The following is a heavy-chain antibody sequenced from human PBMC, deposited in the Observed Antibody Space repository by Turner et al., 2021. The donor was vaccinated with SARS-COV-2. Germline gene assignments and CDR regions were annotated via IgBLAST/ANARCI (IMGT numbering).Heavy chain of an antibody. D-gene: IGHD3-22*01. CDR1: GCTFSSYA. Sequence: QVQLVQSGAEVKKPGSSVKVSCKASGCTFSSYAISWVRQAPGQGLEWMGGSIPILGIANYAQKFQGRVTITADKSTSTAYMELSRLRSEDTAVYYCAREVTRDSSGYYYPPDGFDYWGQGTLVTVSS. J-gene: IGHJ4*02. V-gene: IGHV1-69*10. CDR3: AREVTRDSSGYYYPPDGFDY. CDR2: SIPILGIA.